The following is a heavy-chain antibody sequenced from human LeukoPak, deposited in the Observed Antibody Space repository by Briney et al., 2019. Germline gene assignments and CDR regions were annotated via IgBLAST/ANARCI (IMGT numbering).Heavy chain of an antibody. D-gene: IGHD1-14*01. CDR2: LSSSGSS. Sequence: PSETLSLTCTVSGGSISTYYWSWIRQSAGKGLEWIGRLSSSGSSIHNPSLKSRLTMSVDTSKNQFSLKLSSVTAEDTAVYYCASEGIRDYYYYSMDVWGKGTTVTISS. CDR1: GGSISTYY. CDR3: ASEGIRDYYYYSMDV. V-gene: IGHV4-4*07. J-gene: IGHJ6*03.